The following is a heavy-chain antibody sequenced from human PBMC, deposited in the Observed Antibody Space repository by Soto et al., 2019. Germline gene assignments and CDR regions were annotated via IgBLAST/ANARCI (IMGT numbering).Heavy chain of an antibody. CDR3: ARSWGLGYCSGGSCYFDY. D-gene: IGHD2-15*01. J-gene: IGHJ4*02. Sequence: ASVKVSCKASGYTFTSYGISWVRQAPGQGLEWMGWISAYNGNTNYAQKLQGRVTMTTDTSTSTAYMELRSLRSDDTAVYYCARSWGLGYCSGGSCYFDYWGQGTLVTVS. CDR2: ISAYNGNT. V-gene: IGHV1-18*01. CDR1: GYTFTSYG.